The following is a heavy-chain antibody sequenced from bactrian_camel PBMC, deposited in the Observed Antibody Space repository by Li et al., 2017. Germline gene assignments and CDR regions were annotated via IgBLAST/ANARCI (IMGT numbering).Heavy chain of an antibody. CDR1: GYAGSSSC. V-gene: IGHV3S53*01. D-gene: IGHD3*01. Sequence: HVQLVASGGGSAQAGGSLRLSCVASGYAGSSSCMGWFRQAPGKEREGVATIDRDDSTTYAESVKGRFTISRVYAKNKNMLYLQMNSLQPEDTAMYTCAANDQLWVGECGQYEYNYWGQGTQVTVS. J-gene: IGHJ4*01. CDR3: AANDQLWVGECGQYEYNY. CDR2: IDRDDST.